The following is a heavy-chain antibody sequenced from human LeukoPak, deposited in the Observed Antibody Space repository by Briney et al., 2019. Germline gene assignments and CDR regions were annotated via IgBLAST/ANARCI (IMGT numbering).Heavy chain of an antibody. J-gene: IGHJ6*02. CDR1: GGSFSGYY. V-gene: IGHV4-34*01. CDR3: ARALGYCSSTSCYNYYYYGMDV. CDR2: INHSGST. D-gene: IGHD2-2*01. Sequence: PSETLSLTCAVYGGSFSGYYWSWIRQPPGKGLEWIGEINHSGSTNYNPSLKSRVTISVDTSKNQFSLKLSSVTAADTAVYYCARALGYCSSTSCYNYYYYGMDVWGQGTTVTVSS.